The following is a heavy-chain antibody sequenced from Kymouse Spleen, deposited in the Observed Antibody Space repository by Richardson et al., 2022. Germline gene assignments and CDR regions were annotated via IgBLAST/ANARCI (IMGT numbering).Heavy chain of an antibody. CDR2: INHSGST. D-gene: IGHD6-19*01. CDR1: GGSFSGYY. CDR3: ARYSSGWYAY. J-gene: IGHJ4*02. V-gene: IGHV4-34*01. Sequence: QVQLQQWGAGLLKPSETLSLTCAVYGGSFSGYYWSWIRQPPGKGLEWIGEINHSGSTNYNPSLKSRVTISVDTSKNQFSLKLSSVTAADTAVYYCARYSSGWYAYWGQGTLVTVSS.